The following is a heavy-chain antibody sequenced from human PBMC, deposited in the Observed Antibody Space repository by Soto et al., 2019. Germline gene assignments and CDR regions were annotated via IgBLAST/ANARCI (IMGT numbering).Heavy chain of an antibody. CDR3: ARLYSTSTVSRWFDP. D-gene: IGHD6-13*01. CDR1: GFTFSSYT. CDR2: ISSSSGTI. V-gene: IGHV3-48*02. J-gene: IGHJ5*02. Sequence: GGSLRLSCAASGFTFSSYTMNWVRQAPGKGLEWVSYISSSSGTIYYADSVKGRFTISRDNAANSLFLQMNSLRDEDTAVYYCARLYSTSTVSRWFDPWGQGTLVTVSS.